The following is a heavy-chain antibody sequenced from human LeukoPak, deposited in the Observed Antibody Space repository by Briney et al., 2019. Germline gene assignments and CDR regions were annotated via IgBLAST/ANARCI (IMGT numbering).Heavy chain of an antibody. CDR1: GYIFSNHW. CDR2: IYPGDSDT. CDR3: PKEATPGPGIALDY. J-gene: IGHJ4*02. V-gene: IGHV5-51*01. D-gene: IGHD6-13*01. Sequence: GESLKISCKGSGYIFSNHWIGWVRQMPGKVLEWMGIIYPGDSDTRYSPSFQGQITISADKSISTAYLQWKSLNASDTAMYSCPKEATPGPGIALDYWGQGTLVTVSS.